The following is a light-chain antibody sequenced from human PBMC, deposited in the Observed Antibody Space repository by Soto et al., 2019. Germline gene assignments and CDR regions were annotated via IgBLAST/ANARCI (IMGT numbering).Light chain of an antibody. CDR2: TAS. CDR3: QQSHGSPLS. J-gene: IGKJ4*01. Sequence: IQMTQSPSSLSASVGDRVTITCRASQSISRNLTWYQQKPGKAPELLIYTASNFQSGVPSRFSGSGSGTDFALTISSLQPEDSAVYCWQQSHGSPLSFGGGTKVEFK. CDR1: QSISRN. V-gene: IGKV1-39*01.